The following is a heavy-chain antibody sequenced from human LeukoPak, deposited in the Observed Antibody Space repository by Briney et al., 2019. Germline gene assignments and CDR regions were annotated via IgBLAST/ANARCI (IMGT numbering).Heavy chain of an antibody. CDR2: IYHSGST. V-gene: IGHV4-4*02. J-gene: IGHJ4*02. D-gene: IGHD5-18*01. Sequence: PSETLSLTCAVSGGSISSSNWWSWVRQPPGKGLEWIGEIYHSGSTNYNPSLKSRVTISVDKSKNQFSLKLSSVTAADTAVYYCARTEDGYSYGNYFDYWGQGTLVTVSS. CDR3: ARTEDGYSYGNYFDY. CDR1: GGSISSSNW.